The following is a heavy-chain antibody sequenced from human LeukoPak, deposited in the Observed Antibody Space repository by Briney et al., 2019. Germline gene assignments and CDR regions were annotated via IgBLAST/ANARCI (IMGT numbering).Heavy chain of an antibody. CDR3: ARLSWHIEPHAFDY. CDR1: GGSFSGYY. CDR2: INHSGST. J-gene: IGHJ4*02. Sequence: SETLSLTCAVYGGSFSGYYWSWIRQPPGKGLEWIGEINHSGSTNYNPSLKSRVTISVDTPKNQFSLKLSSVTAADTAVYYCARLSWHIEPHAFDYWGQGTLVTVSS. D-gene: IGHD2-21*01. V-gene: IGHV4-34*01.